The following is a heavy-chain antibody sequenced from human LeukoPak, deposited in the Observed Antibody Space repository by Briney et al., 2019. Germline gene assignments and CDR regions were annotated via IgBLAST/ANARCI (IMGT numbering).Heavy chain of an antibody. Sequence: PSETLSLTCAVSGASSSDPYYWGWIRRPPERGLQWIGTIYVNGDTFYNPSLKSRVTISEDTSKNQLSLTLTSVTAADTAIYYCARGYNWNDGAFDPWGQGALVTVSS. CDR1: GASSSDPYY. V-gene: IGHV4-38-2*01. D-gene: IGHD1-20*01. J-gene: IGHJ5*02. CDR2: IYVNGDT. CDR3: ARGYNWNDGAFDP.